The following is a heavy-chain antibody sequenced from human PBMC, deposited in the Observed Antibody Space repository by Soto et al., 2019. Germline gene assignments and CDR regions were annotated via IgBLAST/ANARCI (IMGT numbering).Heavy chain of an antibody. CDR2: IIPIFGTA. CDR3: AGPRVDYYYYGMDG. CDR1: GGTFSSYA. Sequence: AVKVSCKSSGGTFSSYAISWVRQAPGQGLEWMGGIIPIFGTANYAQKFQGRVTITADESTSTAYMELSSLRSEDTAVYYCAGPRVDYYYYGMDGWGPGTTSTV. V-gene: IGHV1-69*13. J-gene: IGHJ6*02. D-gene: IGHD2-15*01.